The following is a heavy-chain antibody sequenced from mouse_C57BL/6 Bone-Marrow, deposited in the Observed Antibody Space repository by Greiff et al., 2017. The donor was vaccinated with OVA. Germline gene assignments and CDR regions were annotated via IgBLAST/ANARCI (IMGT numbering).Heavy chain of an antibody. CDR3: ARSLITTVVAVDY. J-gene: IGHJ2*01. Sequence: VQLKQPGAELVKPGASVKLSCKASGYTFTSYWMHWVKQRPGRGLEWIGRIDPNSGGTKYNEKFKSKATLTVDKPSSTAYMQLSSLTSEDSAVYYCARSLITTVVAVDYWGKGTTLTVSS. CDR2: IDPNSGGT. V-gene: IGHV1-72*01. CDR1: GYTFTSYW. D-gene: IGHD1-1*01.